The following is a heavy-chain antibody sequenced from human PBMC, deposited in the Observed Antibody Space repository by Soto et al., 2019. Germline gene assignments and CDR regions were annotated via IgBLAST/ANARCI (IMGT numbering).Heavy chain of an antibody. Sequence: EVQLVESGGGLVQPGESLTLSCAASGFTFSSYWMHWVRQAPGKGLVWVSRIKSDGSGTYYADSVKGRLTISRDNARNTLYLKMNRLRVEDTVVYFCARGGGDHYDGNGYLGRQWGQGTLVTVSS. CDR3: ARGGGDHYDGNGYLGRQ. CDR1: GFTFSSYW. D-gene: IGHD3-22*01. J-gene: IGHJ4*02. CDR2: IKSDGSGT. V-gene: IGHV3-74*01.